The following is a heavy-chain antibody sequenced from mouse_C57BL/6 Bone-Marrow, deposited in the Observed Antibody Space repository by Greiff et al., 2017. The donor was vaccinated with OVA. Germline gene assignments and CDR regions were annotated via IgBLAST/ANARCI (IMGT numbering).Heavy chain of an antibody. Sequence: QVQLQQSGAELVKPGASVKISCKASGYAFSSYWMNWVKQRPGKGLEWIGQIYPGDGDTNYNGKFKGKATLTADKSSSTAYMQLSSLTSEDSAVYFCAGGDPRGMVDYWGQGTTLTVSS. CDR3: AGGDPRGMVDY. D-gene: IGHD2-10*02. CDR2: IYPGDGDT. J-gene: IGHJ2*01. CDR1: GYAFSSYW. V-gene: IGHV1-80*01.